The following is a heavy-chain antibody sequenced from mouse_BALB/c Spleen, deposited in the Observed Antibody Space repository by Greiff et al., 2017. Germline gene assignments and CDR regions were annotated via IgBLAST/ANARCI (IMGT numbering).Heavy chain of an antibody. CDR2: IDPANGNT. Sequence: EVKVVESGAELVKPGASVKLSCTASGFNIKDTYMHWVKQRPEQGLEWIGRIDPANGNTKYDPKFQGKATITADTSSNTAYLQLSSLTSEDTAVYYCARGYEAMDYWGQGTSVTVSS. J-gene: IGHJ4*01. V-gene: IGHV14-3*02. CDR3: ARGYEAMDY. CDR1: GFNIKDTY.